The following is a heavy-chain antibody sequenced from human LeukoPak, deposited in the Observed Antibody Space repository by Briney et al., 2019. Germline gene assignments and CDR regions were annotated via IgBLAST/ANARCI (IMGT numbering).Heavy chain of an antibody. CDR2: IYYSGST. D-gene: IGHD5-24*01. CDR1: GGSISSSSYY. J-gene: IGHJ4*02. Sequence: SETLSLSCTVSGGSISSSSYYWGWIRQPPGKGLEWIGSIYYSGSTYYNPSLKSRVTISVDTSKNQFSLKLSSVTAADTAVYYCARQSQRWLPDYWGQGTLVTVSS. CDR3: ARQSQRWLPDY. V-gene: IGHV4-39*01.